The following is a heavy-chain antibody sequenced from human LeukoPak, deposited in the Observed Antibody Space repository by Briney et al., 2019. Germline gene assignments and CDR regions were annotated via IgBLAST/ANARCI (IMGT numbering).Heavy chain of an antibody. J-gene: IGHJ4*02. CDR1: GGSFSGYY. D-gene: IGHD1-26*01. V-gene: IGHV4-34*01. Sequence: SETLSLTCAVYGGSFSGYYWSWIRQPPGKGLEWIGEINHSGSTNYNPSLKSRVTISVDTSKNQFSLKVTSVTAADTAVYYCAREGRRWEIKEKRYFDYWGQGTLVTVSS. CDR2: INHSGST. CDR3: AREGRRWEIKEKRYFDY.